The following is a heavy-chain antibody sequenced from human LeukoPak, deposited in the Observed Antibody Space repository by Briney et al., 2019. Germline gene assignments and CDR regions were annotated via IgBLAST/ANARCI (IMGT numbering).Heavy chain of an antibody. CDR1: GVSFSGYY. J-gene: IGHJ4*02. V-gene: IGHV4-34*01. CDR2: INHSGST. Sequence: SETLSLTCAVYGVSFSGYYWSWIRQPPGKGLEWIGEINHSGSTNYNPSLKSRVTISVDTSKNQFSLKLSSVTAADTAVYYCARDPVEGYYDSSGYFFDYWGQGTLVTVSS. CDR3: ARDPVEGYYDSSGYFFDY. D-gene: IGHD3-22*01.